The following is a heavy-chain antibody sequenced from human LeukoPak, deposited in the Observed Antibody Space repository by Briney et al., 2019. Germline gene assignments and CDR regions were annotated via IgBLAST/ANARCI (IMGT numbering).Heavy chain of an antibody. CDR2: ISSSSSYI. CDR3: ARKGLPVAGCFDY. D-gene: IGHD6-19*01. CDR1: GFTFSRYL. Sequence: GGSLRLSCAASGFTFSRYLMTWVRQAPGKGLEWVSSISSSSSYIYYADSVKGRFTISRDNAKNSFYLQMNSLRAEDTAVYFCARKGLPVAGCFDYWGQGILVTVSS. V-gene: IGHV3-21*01. J-gene: IGHJ4*02.